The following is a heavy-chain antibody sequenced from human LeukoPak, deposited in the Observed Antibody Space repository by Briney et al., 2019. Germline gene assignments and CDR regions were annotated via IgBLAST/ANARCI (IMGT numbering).Heavy chain of an antibody. CDR1: GYSFNSYW. CDR2: VYPGDSDT. CDR3: ASRPLLSSAAAESPGAFDI. D-gene: IGHD6-13*01. J-gene: IGHJ3*02. Sequence: GESLKISCKGSGYSFNSYWIGWVRQMPGKGLEWMGIVYPGDSDTRYSPAFQGQVTISADKSISTAYLQWSSLKASDTAMYYCASRPLLSSAAAESPGAFDIWGQGTMVTVSS. V-gene: IGHV5-51*01.